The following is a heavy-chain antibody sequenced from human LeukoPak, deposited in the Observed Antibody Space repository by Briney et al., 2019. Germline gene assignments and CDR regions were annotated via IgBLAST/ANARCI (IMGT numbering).Heavy chain of an antibody. CDR3: AKVDFFASSGWFPFDY. V-gene: IGHV3-23*01. CDR2: ISGSGGST. J-gene: IGHJ4*02. Sequence: GGSLRLSCAASGFTFSSYAMSWVRQASGKGLEWVSAISGSGGSTYYADSVKGRFTISRDNSKNTLYLQMNSLRAEDTAVYYCAKVDFFASSGWFPFDYWGQGTLVTVSS. CDR1: GFTFSSYA. D-gene: IGHD6-19*01.